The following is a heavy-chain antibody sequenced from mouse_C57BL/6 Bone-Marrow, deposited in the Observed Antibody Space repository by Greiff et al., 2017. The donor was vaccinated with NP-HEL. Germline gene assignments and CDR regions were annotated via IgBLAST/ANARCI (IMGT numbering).Heavy chain of an antibody. J-gene: IGHJ2*01. CDR1: GFTFSSYA. CDR2: ISDGGSYT. CDR3: ARDGVRYLDY. Sequence: VQLKASGGGLVKPGGSLKLSCAASGFTFSSYAMSWVRQTPEKRLEWVATISDGGSYTYYPDNVKGRFTISRENAKNNLNLQMSQLKSEDTAKYYCARDGVRYLDYWGQGTTLTVSS. V-gene: IGHV5-4*01.